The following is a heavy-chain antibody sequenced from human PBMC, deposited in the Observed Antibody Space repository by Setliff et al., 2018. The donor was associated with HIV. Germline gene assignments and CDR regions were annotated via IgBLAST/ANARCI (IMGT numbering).Heavy chain of an antibody. Sequence: ASVKVSCKAAGYSFNRYGITWVRQAPGQGLEWMGWVSAYNGNTNYAQKFQGRVTMTTDTSTNTGYMELRSLRSDDTAVYYCARDNYDILTGYPYYFDYWGQGTLVTVSS. V-gene: IGHV1-18*01. J-gene: IGHJ4*02. D-gene: IGHD3-9*01. CDR1: GYSFNRYG. CDR3: ARDNYDILTGYPYYFDY. CDR2: VSAYNGNT.